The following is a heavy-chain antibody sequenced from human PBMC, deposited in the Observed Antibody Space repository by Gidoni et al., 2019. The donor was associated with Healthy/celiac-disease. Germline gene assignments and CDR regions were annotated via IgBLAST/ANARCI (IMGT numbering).Heavy chain of an antibody. Sequence: QVQLVQSGAEVKKPGASVKVSCKASGYTFTGYYLHWVRQAPGQGLEWMGWINPNSGGTNYAQKFQGRVTMTRDTSISTAYMELSRLRSDDTAVYYCARVSGDFWSGYYYNWFDPWGQGTLVTVSS. J-gene: IGHJ5*02. CDR2: INPNSGGT. CDR3: ARVSGDFWSGYYYNWFDP. D-gene: IGHD3-3*01. V-gene: IGHV1-2*02. CDR1: GYTFTGYY.